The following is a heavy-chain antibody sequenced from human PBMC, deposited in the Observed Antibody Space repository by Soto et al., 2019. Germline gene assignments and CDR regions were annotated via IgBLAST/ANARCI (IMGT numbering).Heavy chain of an antibody. CDR3: ARESSSSDYYYYYDMDV. D-gene: IGHD6-6*01. CDR2: MNPNSGNT. J-gene: IGHJ6*03. CDR1: GYTFTSYD. Sequence: QVQLVQSGAEVKKPGASVKVSCKASGYTFTSYDINWVRQATGQGLEWMGWMNPNSGNTGYAQKFQGRVTMTRNTSISTAYMELSSLRSEDTAVYYCARESSSSDYYYYYDMDVWGKGTTVTVSS. V-gene: IGHV1-8*01.